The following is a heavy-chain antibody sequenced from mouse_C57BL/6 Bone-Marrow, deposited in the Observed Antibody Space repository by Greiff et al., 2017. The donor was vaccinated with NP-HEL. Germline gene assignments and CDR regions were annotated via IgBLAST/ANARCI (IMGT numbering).Heavy chain of an antibody. CDR2: IRNKANNHAT. CDR3: AHYDYDGVYYAMDY. CDR1: GFTFSDAW. V-gene: IGHV6-6*01. Sequence: DVKLVESGGGLVQPGGSMKLSCAASGFTFSDAWMDWVRQSPEKGLEWVAEIRNKANNHATYYAESVKGRFTISRDDSKSSVYLQMNSIRAEDTGIYYCAHYDYDGVYYAMDYWGQGTSVTVSS. J-gene: IGHJ4*01. D-gene: IGHD2-4*01.